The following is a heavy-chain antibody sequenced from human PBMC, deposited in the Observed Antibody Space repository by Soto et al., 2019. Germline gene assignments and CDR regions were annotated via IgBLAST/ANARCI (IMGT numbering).Heavy chain of an antibody. CDR3: AKEKWDYDSSGYCHYY. CDR1: GFTFSSYA. D-gene: IGHD3-22*01. Sequence: EVQLLESGGGWVQPGGSLRLSCAASGFTFSSYAMSWVRQAPGKGLEWVSANSGSGGSTYYADSVKGRFTISRDNSKNTLYLPMSSLRAEDTAVYYCAKEKWDYDSSGYCHYYWGQGTLVTVSS. J-gene: IGHJ4*02. V-gene: IGHV3-23*01. CDR2: NSGSGGST.